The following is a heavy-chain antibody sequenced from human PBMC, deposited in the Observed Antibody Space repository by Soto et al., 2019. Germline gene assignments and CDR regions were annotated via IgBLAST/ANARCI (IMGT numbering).Heavy chain of an antibody. CDR3: AKDPKYYYDSSGYSRGYFDY. D-gene: IGHD3-22*01. CDR2: ISGSGGST. Sequence: PGGSLRLSCAASGVTFSSYVMSWVRQAPGKGLEWVSAISGSGGSTYYADSVKGRFTISRDNSKNTLYLQMNSLRAEDTAVYYCAKDPKYYYDSSGYSRGYFDYWGQGTLVTVSS. V-gene: IGHV3-23*01. CDR1: GVTFSSYV. J-gene: IGHJ4*02.